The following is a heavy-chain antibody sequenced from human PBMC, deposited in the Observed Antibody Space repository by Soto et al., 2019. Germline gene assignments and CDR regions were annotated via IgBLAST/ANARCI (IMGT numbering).Heavy chain of an antibody. J-gene: IGHJ4*02. CDR1: GGIFSTYA. D-gene: IGHD3-10*01. V-gene: IGHV1-69*01. Sequence: QVQLVQSGAEVKKPGSSVKVSCKASGGIFSTYAISWLRQAPGQGLEWMGGIIPLFGTPNYARRFQGRVTITADETTSTAYMELSRLRSEDTAVYYCARDRDDYGSGTYYNPFDFWGQGTLGTVSS. CDR3: ARDRDDYGSGTYYNPFDF. CDR2: IIPLFGTP.